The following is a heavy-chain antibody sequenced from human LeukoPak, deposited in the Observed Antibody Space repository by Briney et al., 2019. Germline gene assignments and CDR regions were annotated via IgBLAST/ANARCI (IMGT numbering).Heavy chain of an antibody. CDR2: IYTSGST. J-gene: IGHJ2*01. CDR3: ARDRIVGAYSTYWYFDL. Sequence: SQTLSLTCTVSGGSISSGSYYWSWIRQPAGKGLEWIGRIYTSGSTNYNPSLKSRVTISVDTSKNQFSLKLSSVTAADTAVYYCARDRIVGAYSTYWYFDLWGRSTLVTVSS. CDR1: GGSISSGSYY. D-gene: IGHD1-26*01. V-gene: IGHV4-61*02.